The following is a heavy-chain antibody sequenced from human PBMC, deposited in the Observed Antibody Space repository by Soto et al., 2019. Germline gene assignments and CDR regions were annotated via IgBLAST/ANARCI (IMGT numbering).Heavy chain of an antibody. CDR1: GGSISSGDYY. D-gene: IGHD3-9*01. J-gene: IGHJ4*02. V-gene: IGHV4-30-4*01. Sequence: QVQLQESGPGLVKPSQTLSLTCTVSGGSISSGDYYWSWIRQPPGKGLEWIGYIYYSGRTYYNPSLKSRVTISVDTATNQFSLKLSSGTAADTAVSYCASVSYFNAFDYWGQGTLVTVSS. CDR3: ASVSYFNAFDY. CDR2: IYYSGRT.